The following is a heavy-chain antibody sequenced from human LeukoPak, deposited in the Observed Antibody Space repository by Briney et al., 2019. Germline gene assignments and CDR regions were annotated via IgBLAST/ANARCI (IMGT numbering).Heavy chain of an antibody. CDR3: ARSYGTYNWFDS. CDR2: IYSGGST. CDR1: GFTVSNNY. J-gene: IGHJ5*01. Sequence: PGGSLRLSCAASGFTVSNNYMRWVRQAPGKGLEWVSLIYSGGSTYYADSLKGRFTISRDNSKDTLYVQMNSLRAEDTAVYYCARSYGTYNWFDSWGQGTLVTVSS. D-gene: IGHD1-14*01. V-gene: IGHV3-53*01.